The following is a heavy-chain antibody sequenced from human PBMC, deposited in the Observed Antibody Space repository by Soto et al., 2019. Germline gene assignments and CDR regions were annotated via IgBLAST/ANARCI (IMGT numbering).Heavy chain of an antibody. CDR3: ARLYGGYPFGY. D-gene: IGHD4-17*01. V-gene: IGHV1-3*01. CDR2: INVGNGDR. Sequence: GASVKVSCKTSGDTFTTYAIHWLRQAPGQRLEWMGWINVGNGDRRYSQKFQGRVTITRDTSANTAFMDLNSLTYEDTAVYFCARLYGGYPFGYWGQGTLVTVSS. CDR1: GDTFTTYA. J-gene: IGHJ4*02.